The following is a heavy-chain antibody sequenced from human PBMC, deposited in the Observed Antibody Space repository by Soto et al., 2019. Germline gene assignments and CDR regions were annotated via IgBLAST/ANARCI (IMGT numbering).Heavy chain of an antibody. V-gene: IGHV4-34*01. D-gene: IGHD2-15*01. CDR1: CGSFSGYY. CDR2: INHSGST. Sequence: SETLSLTCAVYCGSFSGYYWSWIRQPPGKGLEWIGEINHSGSTNYNPSLKSRVTISVDTSKNQFSLKLSSVTAADTAVYYCATRPHASASDGFFGVFDFWGQGALVTVSS. CDR3: ATRPHASASDGFFGVFDF. J-gene: IGHJ4*02.